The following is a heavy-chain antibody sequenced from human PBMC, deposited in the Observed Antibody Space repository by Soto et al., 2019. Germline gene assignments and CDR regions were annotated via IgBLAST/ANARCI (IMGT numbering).Heavy chain of an antibody. CDR3: AKGGGSYSSYYYYGMDV. CDR1: GFTFSSYA. V-gene: IGHV3-23*01. Sequence: SGGSLRLSCAASGFTFSSYAMSWVRQAPGKGLEWVSAISGSGGSTYYADSVKGRFTISRDNSKNTLYLQMNSLRAEDTAVYYCAKGGGSYSSYYYYGMDVWGQGTTVTVSS. J-gene: IGHJ6*02. CDR2: ISGSGGST. D-gene: IGHD1-26*01.